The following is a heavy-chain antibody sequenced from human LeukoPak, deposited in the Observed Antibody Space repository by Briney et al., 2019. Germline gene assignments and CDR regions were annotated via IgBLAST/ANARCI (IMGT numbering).Heavy chain of an antibody. D-gene: IGHD3-10*01. J-gene: IGHJ3*02. Sequence: GGSLRLSCVASGFSFRSYWMDWVRQAPGKGLEWVANLKQDGIEKYFVDSVKGRFAIPRDNAKNSLYLQMNNLRAEDTAVYYCAREAMVRGVPDAFDIWGQGTVVTVSS. CDR3: AREAMVRGVPDAFDI. V-gene: IGHV3-7*01. CDR1: GFSFRSYW. CDR2: LKQDGIEK.